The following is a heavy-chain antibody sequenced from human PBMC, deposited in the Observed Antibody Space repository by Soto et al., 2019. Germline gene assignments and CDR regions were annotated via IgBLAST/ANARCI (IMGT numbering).Heavy chain of an antibody. CDR3: ARGPTVTTDY. Sequence: SETLSLTCTVSGGSISSYYWSWIRQPPGKGLEWIGYIYYSGSTYYNPSLKSQVSISVDTSKNQFSLKLSSVTAADTAVYYCARGPTVTTDYWGQGALVTVSS. J-gene: IGHJ4*02. CDR1: GGSISSYY. V-gene: IGHV4-59*08. CDR2: IYYSGST. D-gene: IGHD4-17*01.